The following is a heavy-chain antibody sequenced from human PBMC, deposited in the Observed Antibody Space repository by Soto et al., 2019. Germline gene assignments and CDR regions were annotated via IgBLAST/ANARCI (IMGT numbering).Heavy chain of an antibody. D-gene: IGHD4-17*01. J-gene: IGHJ4*02. Sequence: QVQLVQSGAEVKKPGASVKVSCKASGYTFTSYGISWVRQAPGQGLEWMGWISAYNGNTNYAQKLQGRVTMTTDTSTSTAYMELRSLRSDVTAVYYCARVSDYGDYRSPFDDYWGQGTLVTVSS. CDR3: ARVSDYGDYRSPFDDY. CDR1: GYTFTSYG. V-gene: IGHV1-18*01. CDR2: ISAYNGNT.